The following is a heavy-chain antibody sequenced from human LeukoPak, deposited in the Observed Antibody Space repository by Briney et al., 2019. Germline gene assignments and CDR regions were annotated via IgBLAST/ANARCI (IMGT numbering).Heavy chain of an antibody. V-gene: IGHV3-30*18. D-gene: IGHD6-19*01. CDR3: AKGRIAVARYYGMDV. CDR2: ILSDGSNK. Sequence: PGGSLRVSCAASGFTFSNFGMHWVRHAPGKRLEWLAVILSDGSNKYYTDSVKGRFTISRDNSKNTLYLQLNSLRAADTAVYYCAKGRIAVARYYGMDVWGQGTTVTVFS. CDR1: GFTFSNFG. J-gene: IGHJ6*02.